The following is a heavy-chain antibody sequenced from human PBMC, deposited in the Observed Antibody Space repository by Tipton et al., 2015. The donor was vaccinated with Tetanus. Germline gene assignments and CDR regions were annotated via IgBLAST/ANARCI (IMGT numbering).Heavy chain of an antibody. Sequence: TLSLTCAVYGGSFSGYYWSWIRQPPGKGLEWIGEINHSGSTNYNPSLKSRVTISVDTSKNQFSLKLSSVTAADTAVYYCARGPRIQPNVYPFGYWGQGTLVTVSS. CDR2: INHSGST. D-gene: IGHD2-2*01. V-gene: IGHV4-34*01. CDR3: ARGPRIQPNVYPFGY. J-gene: IGHJ4*02. CDR1: GGSFSGYY.